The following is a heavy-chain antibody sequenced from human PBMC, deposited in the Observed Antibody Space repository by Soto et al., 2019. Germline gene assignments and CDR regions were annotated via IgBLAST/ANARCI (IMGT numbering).Heavy chain of an antibody. D-gene: IGHD6-6*01. CDR2: ISSSSSTI. Sequence: EVQLVESGGGLVQPGGSLRLSCAASGVTFSSYSMNWVRQAPGKGLEWLSYISSSSSTIYYADSVKGRFTISRDNAKNSLLMQMNSFRAADNDVSYCARGGAAQRINFFDYGVQGTLVTVS. CDR3: ARGGAAQRINFFDY. J-gene: IGHJ4*02. CDR1: GVTFSSYS. V-gene: IGHV3-48*01.